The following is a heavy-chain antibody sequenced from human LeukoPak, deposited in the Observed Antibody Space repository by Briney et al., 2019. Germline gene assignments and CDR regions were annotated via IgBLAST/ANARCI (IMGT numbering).Heavy chain of an antibody. Sequence: NPGGSLRLSCAASGFTFGSYSMNWVRQAPGKGLEWVSSISSSSSYIYYADSVKGRFTISRDNAKNSLYLQMNSLRAEDTAVYYCARDSLTGTNSFDYWGQGTLVTVSS. V-gene: IGHV3-21*01. CDR1: GFTFGSYS. J-gene: IGHJ4*02. D-gene: IGHD1-20*01. CDR3: ARDSLTGTNSFDY. CDR2: ISSSSSYI.